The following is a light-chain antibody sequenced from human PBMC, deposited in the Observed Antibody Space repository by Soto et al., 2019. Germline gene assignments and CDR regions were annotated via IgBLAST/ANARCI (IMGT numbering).Light chain of an antibody. Sequence: QAVVTQPPSASGTPGQTVTISCSGSSSNIGTNIVNWYQQLPGTAPKLLMYSNNQRPSGVPDRFSGSKSGTSASLAIRGLHSEDEADYYCAALDGSLNGWVFGGGTKLTVL. CDR1: SSNIGTNI. J-gene: IGLJ3*02. CDR3: AALDGSLNGWV. CDR2: SNN. V-gene: IGLV1-44*01.